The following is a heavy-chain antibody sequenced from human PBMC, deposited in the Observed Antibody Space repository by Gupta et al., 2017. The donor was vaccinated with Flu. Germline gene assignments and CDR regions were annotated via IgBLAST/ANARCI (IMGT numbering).Heavy chain of an antibody. J-gene: IGHJ4*02. D-gene: IGHD1-26*01. CDR2: TSYDGNNN. Sequence: QARLVESGGGVVQPGRSLRLSGAGSGFIFSKYAMHWVRQAPGKGLEWVAVTSYDGNNNYYADSVKGRFTISRDNSKNTLYLQMNSLRPDDTAVYYCARGRSGSASDYWGQGTLVTVSS. CDR3: ARGRSGSASDY. V-gene: IGHV3-30-3*01. CDR1: GFIFSKYA.